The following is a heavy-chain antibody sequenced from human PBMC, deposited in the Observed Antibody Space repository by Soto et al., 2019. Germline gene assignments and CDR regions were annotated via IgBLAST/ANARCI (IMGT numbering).Heavy chain of an antibody. CDR2: FYYSGNT. J-gene: IGHJ4*02. D-gene: IGHD7-27*01. CDR1: GGSITSDAYY. Sequence: QVQLQESGPGLVKPSQTLSLTCTVSGGSITSDAYYWSWIRQLPGKGLECVGYFYYSGNTYYNPSLMGRVTISVDTPNNQFPLKLSSVTAADTALYFCARDLTGAGYFDHWGQGTLVTVSS. CDR3: ARDLTGAGYFDH. V-gene: IGHV4-31*03.